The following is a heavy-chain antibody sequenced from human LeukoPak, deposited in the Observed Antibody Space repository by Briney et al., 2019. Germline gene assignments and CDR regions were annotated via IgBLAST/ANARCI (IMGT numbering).Heavy chain of an antibody. D-gene: IGHD1-14*01. CDR3: AISAEGIEGGPDY. J-gene: IGHJ4*02. CDR2: ISAYNGNT. V-gene: IGHV1-18*01. Sequence: GASVKVSCKASGYTFTSYGISWVRQAPGQGLEWMGWISAYNGNTNYAQKLQGRVTMTEDTSTDTAYMELSSLRSEDTAVYYCAISAEGIEGGPDYWGQGTPVTVSS. CDR1: GYTFTSYG.